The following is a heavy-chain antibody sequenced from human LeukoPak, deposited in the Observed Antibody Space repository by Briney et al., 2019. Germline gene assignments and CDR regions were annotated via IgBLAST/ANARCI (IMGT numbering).Heavy chain of an antibody. CDR3: ARGLYCSGGSCYSEDYYYMDV. CDR2: IYYSGST. J-gene: IGHJ6*03. CDR1: GGSISSYY. V-gene: IGHV4-59*12. D-gene: IGHD2-15*01. Sequence: SETLSLTCTVSGGSISSYYWSWIRQPPGKGLEWIGYIYYSGSTNYNPSLKSRVTISVDTSKNQFSLKLSSVTAADTAVYYCARGLYCSGGSCYSEDYYYMDVWGKGTTVTVSS.